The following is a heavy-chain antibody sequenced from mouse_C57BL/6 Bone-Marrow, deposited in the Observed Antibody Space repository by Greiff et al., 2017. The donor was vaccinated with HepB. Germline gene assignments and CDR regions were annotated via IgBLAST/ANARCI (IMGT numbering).Heavy chain of an antibody. CDR1: GYTFTSYW. CDR2: IHPNSGST. Sequence: QVQLQQSGAELVKPGASVKLSCKASGYTFTSYWMHWVKQRPGQGLEWIGMIHPNSGSTNYNEKFKSKATLTVDKSSSTAYMQLSSLTSEDSAVYYCARGGLYGSSYGWYFDVWGTGTTVTVSS. CDR3: ARGGLYGSSYGWYFDV. J-gene: IGHJ1*03. V-gene: IGHV1-64*01. D-gene: IGHD1-1*01.